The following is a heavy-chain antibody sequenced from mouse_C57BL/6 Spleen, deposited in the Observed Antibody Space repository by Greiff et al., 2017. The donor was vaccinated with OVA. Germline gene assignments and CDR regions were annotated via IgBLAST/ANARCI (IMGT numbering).Heavy chain of an antibody. CDR1: GYAFSSYW. V-gene: IGHV1-80*01. Sequence: QVQLQQSGAELVKPGASVKISCKASGYAFSSYWMNWVKQRPGKGLEWIGQIYPGDGDTNYNGKFKGKATLTADKSSSTAYMQLSSLTSEDSAVYFCARRGNPYYCDYWGQGTTLTVSS. CDR3: ARRGNPYYCDY. CDR2: IYPGDGDT. J-gene: IGHJ2*01.